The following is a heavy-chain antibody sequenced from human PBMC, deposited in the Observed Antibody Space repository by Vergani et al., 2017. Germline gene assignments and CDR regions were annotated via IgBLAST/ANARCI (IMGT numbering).Heavy chain of an antibody. CDR3: ARETNRVRHPNFDY. V-gene: IGHV1-69*04. D-gene: IGHD2-8*01. J-gene: IGHJ4*02. CDR2: IIPILGIA. Sequence: QVQLVQSGAEVKKPGSSVKVSCKASGGTFSSYAISWVRQAPGQGLEWMGRIIPILGIANYAQKFQGRVTITADKSTSTAYMELSSLRSEDTAVYYCARETNRVRHPNFDYWGQGTLVTVSS. CDR1: GGTFSSYA.